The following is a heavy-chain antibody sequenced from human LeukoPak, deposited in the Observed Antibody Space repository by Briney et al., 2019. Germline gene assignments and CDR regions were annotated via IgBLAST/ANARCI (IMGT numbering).Heavy chain of an antibody. J-gene: IGHJ4*02. CDR3: ARDGGLRLAAAGTNGY. CDR1: GYTFTGYY. V-gene: IGHV1-2*02. Sequence: GASVKVSCKASGYTFTGYYTHWVRQAPGQGLEWMGWINTNSGGTNYAQKFQGRVTMTRDTSISTAYMELSRLRSDDTAVYYCARDGGLRLAAAGTNGYWGQGTLVTVSS. D-gene: IGHD6-13*01. CDR2: INTNSGGT.